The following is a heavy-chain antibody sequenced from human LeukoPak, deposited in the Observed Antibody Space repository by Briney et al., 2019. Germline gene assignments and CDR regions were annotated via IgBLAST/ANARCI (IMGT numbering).Heavy chain of an antibody. CDR2: ISSSSSYI. Sequence: GGSLRLSCAASGFTFSSYSMNWVRRAPGKGLEWVSSISSSSSYIYYTDSVKGRFTISRDNAKNSLYLQMNSLRAEDTAVYYCARGRFLEWLLDAVEYWGQGTLVTVSS. CDR1: GFTFSSYS. D-gene: IGHD3-3*01. V-gene: IGHV3-21*01. J-gene: IGHJ4*02. CDR3: ARGRFLEWLLDAVEY.